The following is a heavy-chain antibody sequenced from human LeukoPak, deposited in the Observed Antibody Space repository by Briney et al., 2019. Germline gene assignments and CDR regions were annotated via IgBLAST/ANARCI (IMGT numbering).Heavy chain of an antibody. CDR1: GFTFSSYW. CDR3: ARALAVAGTGGFDP. Sequence: GGFLRLSCAASGFTFSSYWMHWVRQAPGKGLVWVSRINSEGRSTSYADSVKGRFTISRDNAKNTLYLQMNSLRAEDTAVYYCARALAVAGTGGFDPWGQGTLVTVSS. J-gene: IGHJ5*02. V-gene: IGHV3-74*01. D-gene: IGHD6-19*01. CDR2: INSEGRST.